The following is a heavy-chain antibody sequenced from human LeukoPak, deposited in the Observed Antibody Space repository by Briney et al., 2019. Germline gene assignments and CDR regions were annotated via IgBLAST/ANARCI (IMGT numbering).Heavy chain of an antibody. V-gene: IGHV3-30*02. Sequence: GGSLRLSCAASGFTFSSYGMHWVRQAPGKGLEWVAFIRYDGSNKYYADSVKGRFTISRDNSKNTLYLQMNSLRAEDTTVYYCATPSGSSSLGGGFDYWGQGTLVTVSS. CDR2: IRYDGSNK. CDR3: ATPSGSSSLGGGFDY. D-gene: IGHD6-13*01. J-gene: IGHJ4*02. CDR1: GFTFSSYG.